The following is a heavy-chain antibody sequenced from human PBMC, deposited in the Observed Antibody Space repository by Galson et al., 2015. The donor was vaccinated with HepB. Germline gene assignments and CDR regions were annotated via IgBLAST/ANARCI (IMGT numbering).Heavy chain of an antibody. Sequence: SVKVSCKASGYTFTSYYMHWVRQAPGQGLEWMGIINPSGGSTSYAQKFQGRVTMTRDTSTSTVYMELSSLRPEDTAVYYCARGAIFGVVTDPLDYWGQGTLVTVSS. CDR2: INPSGGST. CDR3: ARGAIFGVVTDPLDY. D-gene: IGHD3-3*01. J-gene: IGHJ4*02. V-gene: IGHV1-46*01. CDR1: GYTFTSYY.